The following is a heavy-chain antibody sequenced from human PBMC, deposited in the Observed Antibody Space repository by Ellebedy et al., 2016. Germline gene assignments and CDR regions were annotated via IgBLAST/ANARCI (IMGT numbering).Heavy chain of an antibody. J-gene: IGHJ3*02. CDR1: GFTFSSYW. CDR2: IKQDGSEK. CDR3: ARPYGSGSYPDAFDI. D-gene: IGHD3-10*01. Sequence: GGSLRLXCAASGFTFSSYWMSWIRQAPGKGLEWVANIKQDGSEKYYVDSVKGRFTISRDNAKNSLYLQMNSLRAEDTAVYYCARPYGSGSYPDAFDIWGQGTMVTVSS. V-gene: IGHV3-7*03.